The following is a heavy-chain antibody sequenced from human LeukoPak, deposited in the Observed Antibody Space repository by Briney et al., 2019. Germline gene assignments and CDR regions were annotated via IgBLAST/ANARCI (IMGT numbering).Heavy chain of an antibody. Sequence: ASVKVSCKASGYTFTSYDINWVRQATGQGLGWMGWMNPNSGNTGYAQKFQGRVTMTRNTSISTAYMELSSLRSEDTAVYYCAREEYSSSWWDYNWFDPWGQGTLVTVSS. V-gene: IGHV1-8*01. CDR3: AREEYSSSWWDYNWFDP. J-gene: IGHJ5*02. CDR1: GYTFTSYD. CDR2: MNPNSGNT. D-gene: IGHD6-13*01.